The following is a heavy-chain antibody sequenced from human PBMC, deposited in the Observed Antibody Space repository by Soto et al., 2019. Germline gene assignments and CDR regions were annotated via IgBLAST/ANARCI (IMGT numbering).Heavy chain of an antibody. CDR3: AREYSSSSPGPQDFDY. V-gene: IGHV1-3*01. D-gene: IGHD6-6*01. CDR1: GYTFTSYA. J-gene: IGHJ4*02. Sequence: ASVKVSCKASGYTFTSYAMHWVRQAPGQRLEWMGWINAGNGNTKYSQKFQGRVTITRDTSASTAYMELSSLRSEDTAVYYCAREYSSSSPGPQDFDYWGQGTLVTVSS. CDR2: INAGNGNT.